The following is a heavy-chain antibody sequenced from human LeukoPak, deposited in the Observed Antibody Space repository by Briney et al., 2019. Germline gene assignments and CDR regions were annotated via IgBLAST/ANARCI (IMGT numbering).Heavy chain of an antibody. Sequence: GGSLRLSCSASGFIFYSYAMHWVRQAPGKGLEWVSSISSSSSYIYYADSVKGRFTISRDNAKNSLYLQMNSLRAEDTAVYYCARDRVLRFLEWFDAFDIWGQGTMVTVSS. CDR1: GFIFYSYA. V-gene: IGHV3-21*01. D-gene: IGHD3-3*01. J-gene: IGHJ3*02. CDR2: ISSSSSYI. CDR3: ARDRVLRFLEWFDAFDI.